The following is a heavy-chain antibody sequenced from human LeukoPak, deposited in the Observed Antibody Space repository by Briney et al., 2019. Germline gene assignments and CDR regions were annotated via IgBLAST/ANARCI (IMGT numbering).Heavy chain of an antibody. CDR2: IHSGDST. CDR1: GFTVGSNY. CDR3: ARASGGYYDSSGSFDY. D-gene: IGHD3-22*01. J-gene: IGHJ4*02. V-gene: IGHV3-53*01. Sequence: GGSLRLSCAASGFTVGSNYMSWVRQAPGKGLAWVSGIHSGDSTYYADSVKGRITISRDNSKNMLYLQMNSLRAEDTAVYHCARASGGYYDSSGSFDYWGQGTLVTVSS.